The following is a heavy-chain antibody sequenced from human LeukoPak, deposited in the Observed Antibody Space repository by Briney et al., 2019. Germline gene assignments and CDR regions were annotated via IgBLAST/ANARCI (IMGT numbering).Heavy chain of an antibody. D-gene: IGHD1-7*01. CDR1: GFTFGDYV. V-gene: IGHV3-49*04. Sequence: GGSLRLPCTASGFTFGDYVMSWVRQAPGKGLEWVGFIRSKAYGGTTEYAASVKGRFNISRDDSKSIAYLQMNSLKTEDTGVYYCTREATGTTIRNWGQGTTVTVSS. CDR3: TREATGTTIRN. J-gene: IGHJ6*02. CDR2: IRSKAYGGTT.